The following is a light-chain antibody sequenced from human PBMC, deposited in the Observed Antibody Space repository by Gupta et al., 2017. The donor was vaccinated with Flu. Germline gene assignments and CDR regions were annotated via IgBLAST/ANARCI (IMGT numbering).Light chain of an antibody. CDR2: GTS. CDR3: HQDKNSPPT. V-gene: IGKV3-20*01. J-gene: IGKJ2*01. CDR1: ESVGRNF. Sequence: GTLSVSPGGSVTLSCRAGESVGRNFLVWYQQKPGQAPRVLLYGTSTRAPGIPDRFSGGGSGTDFTLTINIVEPEDCALYYCHQDKNSPPTFGQGTKMEIK.